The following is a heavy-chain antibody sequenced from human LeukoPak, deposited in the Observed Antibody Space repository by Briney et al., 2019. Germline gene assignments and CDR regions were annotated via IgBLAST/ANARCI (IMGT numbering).Heavy chain of an antibody. D-gene: IGHD5-18*01. CDR3: TRDGVDTAEVTGFGEMLHYYFDF. Sequence: PGGSLRLSCAASGFEFSRYTINWVRQAPGKGLEWVSSFSSGSKNIFYADSVKGRFTMSRDNAKNSLFLQMDSLRAEDTAIYYCTRDGVDTAEVTGFGEMLHYYFDFWGQGTQVAVS. CDR1: GFEFSRYT. J-gene: IGHJ4*02. V-gene: IGHV3-21*06. CDR2: FSSGSKNI.